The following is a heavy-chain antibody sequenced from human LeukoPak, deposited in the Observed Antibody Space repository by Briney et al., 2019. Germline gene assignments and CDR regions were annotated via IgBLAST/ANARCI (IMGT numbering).Heavy chain of an antibody. CDR1: GLSFATYW. CDR3: ASEIRYCSGGTCYSDYFDN. Sequence: GGSLRLSCVDSGLSFATYWMSWVRQAPGKRLEWVAHINRDGSEKYYVDSVKGRFTISRDNAKNSLYLQMNSLRAEDTAVYYCASEIRYCSGGTCYSDYFDNWGQGTLVTVSS. J-gene: IGHJ4*02. D-gene: IGHD2-15*01. V-gene: IGHV3-7*01. CDR2: INRDGSEK.